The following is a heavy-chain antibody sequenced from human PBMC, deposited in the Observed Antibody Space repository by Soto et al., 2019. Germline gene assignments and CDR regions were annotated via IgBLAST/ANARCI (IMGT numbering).Heavy chain of an antibody. D-gene: IGHD6-6*01. CDR3: ARIWGIAARQGPLTFDF. J-gene: IGHJ4*02. CDR2: ICYSGRT. Sequence: QVRLQESGPGLVKPSQTLSLTCTVSGGSISSGGYYWSWLRQHPAKGLEWIGYICYSGRTYYNPSLKSRVTISVGTSKNRLSLKWISVTAADTAVYYCARIWGIAARQGPLTFDFWGQGTLVSVSS. V-gene: IGHV4-31*04. CDR1: GGSISSGGYY.